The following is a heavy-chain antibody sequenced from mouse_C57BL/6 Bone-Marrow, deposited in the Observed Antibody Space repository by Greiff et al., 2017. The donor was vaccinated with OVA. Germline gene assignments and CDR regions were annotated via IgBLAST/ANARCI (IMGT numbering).Heavy chain of an antibody. CDR1: GFTFSSYA. D-gene: IGHD2-5*01. CDR3: ARCFYSNYVCFAY. J-gene: IGHJ3*01. Sequence: EVQVVESGGGLVKPGGSLKLSCAASGFTFSSYAMSWVRQTPEKRLEWVATISDGGSYTYYPDNVKGRFTISRDNAKNNLYLQMSHLKSEDTAMYYCARCFYSNYVCFAYWGQGTLVTVSA. V-gene: IGHV5-4*01. CDR2: ISDGGSYT.